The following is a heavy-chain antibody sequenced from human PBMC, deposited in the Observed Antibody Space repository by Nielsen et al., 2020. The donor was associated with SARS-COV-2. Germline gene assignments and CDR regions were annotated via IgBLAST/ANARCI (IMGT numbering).Heavy chain of an antibody. J-gene: IGHJ3*02. Sequence: ASVKVSCKASGGTFSSYAISWVRQAPGQGLEWMGRINANNGDTNYGQKFQGRVTMTRDTSISTAYMQLSSLRSDDTAVYYCARAYCDSTTCYRHAFDIWGQGTLVTVSS. CDR3: ARAYCDSTTCYRHAFDI. V-gene: IGHV1-2*06. CDR1: GGTFSSYA. CDR2: INANNGDT. D-gene: IGHD2-2*02.